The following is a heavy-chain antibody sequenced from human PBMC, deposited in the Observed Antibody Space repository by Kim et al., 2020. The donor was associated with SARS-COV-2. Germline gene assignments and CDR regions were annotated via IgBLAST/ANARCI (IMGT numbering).Heavy chain of an antibody. J-gene: IGHJ1*01. CDR2: IHHSGST. D-gene: IGHD6-19*01. Sequence: SETLSLTCAVYGGSFSGYYWSWIRQPPGKGLEWIGEIHHSGSTNYNPSLKSRVTTSVDTSKNQFSLKLSSVTAADTAVYYCAGDATAGTPRRYFQHWGQG. V-gene: IGHV4-34*01. CDR1: GGSFSGYY. CDR3: AGDATAGTPRRYFQH.